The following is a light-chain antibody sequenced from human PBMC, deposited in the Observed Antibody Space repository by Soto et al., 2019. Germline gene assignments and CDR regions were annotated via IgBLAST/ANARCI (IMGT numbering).Light chain of an antibody. CDR2: HAS. V-gene: IGKV1-5*01. CDR1: PSISNW. CDR3: QQYNSYS. Sequence: DIQMTQSPSTLPASVGERVTITCRASPSISNWLAWYQQQPETATKVLIYHASNLQSGVPSRFSGSGSGTEFTLTISSVQPDDFATYYCQQYNSYSFGQGTKVDIK. J-gene: IGKJ1*01.